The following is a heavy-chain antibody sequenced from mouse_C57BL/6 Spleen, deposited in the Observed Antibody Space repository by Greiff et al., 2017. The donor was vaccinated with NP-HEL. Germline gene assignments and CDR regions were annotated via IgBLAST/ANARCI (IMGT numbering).Heavy chain of an antibody. CDR3: ATYGYDAYYYAMDY. D-gene: IGHD2-2*01. CDR2: IWSGGST. J-gene: IGHJ4*01. CDR1: GFSLTSYG. Sequence: QVQLKESGPGLVQPSQSLSITCTVSGFSLTSYGVHWVRQSPGKGLEWLGVIWSGGSTDYHAAFISRLSISKDNSKSQVFFKMNSLQADDTAIYYCATYGYDAYYYAMDYWGQGTSVTVSS. V-gene: IGHV2-2*01.